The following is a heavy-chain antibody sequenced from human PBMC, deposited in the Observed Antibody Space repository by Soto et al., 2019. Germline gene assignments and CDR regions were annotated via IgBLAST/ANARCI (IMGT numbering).Heavy chain of an antibody. Sequence: PGGSLRLSCAASGFTFSSYSMNWVRHAPGKGLEWVSYISSRYSTVYYADSVKGRFTISRDNAKNSLYLQMNSLRDEDTAVYYCARSSLYCSGGSCYSYYFDYWGQGTLVTVSS. CDR2: ISSRYSTV. CDR3: ARSSLYCSGGSCYSYYFDY. V-gene: IGHV3-48*02. J-gene: IGHJ4*02. CDR1: GFTFSSYS. D-gene: IGHD2-15*01.